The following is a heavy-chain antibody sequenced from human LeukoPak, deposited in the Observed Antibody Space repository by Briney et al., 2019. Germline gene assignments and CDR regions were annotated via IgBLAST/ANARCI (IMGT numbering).Heavy chain of an antibody. J-gene: IGHJ4*02. D-gene: IGHD3-10*01. CDR1: GFTFSSYW. V-gene: IGHV3-74*01. CDR3: ARLNYYGSGSYWGSFDY. CDR2: INTDGTTT. Sequence: GGSLRLSCAASGFTFSSYWMHWVRQAPGKGVVWVSRINTDGTTTTYADSVKGRFTISRDNAKNTLYLQMNSLRAEDTAVYYCARLNYYGSGSYWGSFDYWGQGTLVTVSS.